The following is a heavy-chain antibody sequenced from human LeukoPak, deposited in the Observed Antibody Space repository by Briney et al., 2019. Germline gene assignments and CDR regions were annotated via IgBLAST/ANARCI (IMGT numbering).Heavy chain of an antibody. V-gene: IGHV2-5*02. CDR3: AHGTISARPLVDYFGY. CDR2: IYWDDDE. D-gene: IGHD2-8*02. Sequence: SGPTLVKPTQTLTLTCTFSGFSLTTDGVAVGWIRQPPGKALELLALIYWDDDERYSPSLKSRLTVTKDTSKNQVVLTMTNIVPVDTATYYCAHGTISARPLVDYFGYWGQGTRVTVSS. CDR1: GFSLTTDGVA. J-gene: IGHJ4*02.